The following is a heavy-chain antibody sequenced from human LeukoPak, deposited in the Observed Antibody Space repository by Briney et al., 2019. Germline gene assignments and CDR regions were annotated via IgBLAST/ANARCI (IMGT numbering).Heavy chain of an antibody. Sequence: GSPRLSCAASGFTFSSYAVSWVRQAPGKGLEWVSVISGSGGSTYSADSVKGRFTISRDNSKNTLYLQMNSLRAEDTAVYFCAKSQDGGRLFNFDYWGQGTLVTVSS. CDR3: AKSQDGGRLFNFDY. D-gene: IGHD1-26*01. J-gene: IGHJ4*02. CDR2: ISGSGGST. V-gene: IGHV3-23*01. CDR1: GFTFSSYA.